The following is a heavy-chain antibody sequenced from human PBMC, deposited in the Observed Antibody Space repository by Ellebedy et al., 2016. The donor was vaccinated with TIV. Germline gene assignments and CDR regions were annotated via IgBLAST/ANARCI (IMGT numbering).Heavy chain of an antibody. CDR1: GFSFSTFE. CDR2: IDSTSDRT. V-gene: IGHV3-48*02. J-gene: IGHJ4*02. D-gene: IGHD6-13*01. Sequence: GESLKISXVASGFSFSTFEMSWVRQAPGKGLEWVAFIDSTSDRTEYAESVMGRFFISRDNAKNSLYLQMNSLRDEDTAVYYCAGDPSSGNNWYYYLDYWGQGTLVTVSS. CDR3: AGDPSSGNNWYYYLDY.